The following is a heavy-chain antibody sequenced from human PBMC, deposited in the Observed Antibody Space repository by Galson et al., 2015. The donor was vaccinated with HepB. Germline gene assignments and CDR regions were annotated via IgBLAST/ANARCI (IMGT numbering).Heavy chain of an antibody. D-gene: IGHD3-3*01. CDR1: GFSFSTYG. V-gene: IGHV3-33*01. CDR3: AREVRFLSGKYYYYMDV. CDR2: IWYDGTNK. Sequence: SLRLSCAASGFSFSTYGMHWVRQAPGKGLEWVAVIWYDGTNKYYAESVKGRFTISRDNSKNTLYLQMSSLRVEDTAVYYCAREVRFLSGKYYYYMDVWGKGTTVTVSS. J-gene: IGHJ6*03.